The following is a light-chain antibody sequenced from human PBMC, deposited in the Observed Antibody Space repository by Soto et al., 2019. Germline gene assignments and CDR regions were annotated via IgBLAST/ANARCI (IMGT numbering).Light chain of an antibody. Sequence: EIVLTQSPCTLSVSPGEGATLSCRASQSIGGNFLAWYKQRRGQAPRLLIHGASNRATGIPDRFSGSGSGTEFTLTITRLEPEDFAVYYCQQYGGSPRTFGQGTKVDIK. CDR1: QSIGGNF. CDR3: QQYGGSPRT. V-gene: IGKV3-20*01. J-gene: IGKJ1*01. CDR2: GAS.